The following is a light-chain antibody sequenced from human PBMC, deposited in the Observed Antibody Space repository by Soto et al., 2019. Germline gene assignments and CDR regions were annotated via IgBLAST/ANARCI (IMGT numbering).Light chain of an antibody. V-gene: IGLV1-44*01. CDR3: AAWDASLNGYV. CDR2: SNN. J-gene: IGLJ1*01. CDR1: SPNIGGNS. Sequence: QSVLTQPPSLSAAPGQKVTISCSGSSPNIGGNSVSWYQQLPGTAPKLLIYSNNQRPSGVPDRCSGSKSGTSASLAISGLQSEDAAEYFCAAWDASLNGYVFGTGTKVTVL.